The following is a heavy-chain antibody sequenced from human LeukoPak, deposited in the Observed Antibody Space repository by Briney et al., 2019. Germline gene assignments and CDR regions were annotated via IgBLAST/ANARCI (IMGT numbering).Heavy chain of an antibody. CDR2: INWNGGST. V-gene: IGHV3-20*04. J-gene: IGHJ6*03. CDR3: ARGDCSSTICYSPMDV. Sequence: GGSLRLSCAASGFTFDDYGMSWVRQAPGKGLEWVSGINWNGGSTGYADSVKGRFTISRDNAKNSLYLQMNSLRAEDTAVYYCARGDCSSTICYSPMDVWGKGTTVTVSS. D-gene: IGHD2-2*01. CDR1: GFTFDDYG.